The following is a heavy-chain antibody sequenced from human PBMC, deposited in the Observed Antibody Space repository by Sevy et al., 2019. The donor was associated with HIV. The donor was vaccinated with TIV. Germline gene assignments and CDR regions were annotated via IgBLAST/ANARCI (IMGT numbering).Heavy chain of an antibody. Sequence: GGSLRLSCAASGFTFSKYWMSWVRQAPGKGLEWVANINQDVSEKYYVDSVKGRFTISRDNGKNSLYLQMNSLRAEDTAVYYCARETGSSHFDYWGQGTLVTVSS. D-gene: IGHD3-10*01. CDR3: ARETGSSHFDY. CDR2: INQDVSEK. J-gene: IGHJ4*02. CDR1: GFTFSKYW. V-gene: IGHV3-7*01.